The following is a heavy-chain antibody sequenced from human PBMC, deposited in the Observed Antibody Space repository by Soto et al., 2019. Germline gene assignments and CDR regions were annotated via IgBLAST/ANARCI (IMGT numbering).Heavy chain of an antibody. CDR3: ARLVYDTRLNYMYFDF. D-gene: IGHD3-10*01. V-gene: IGHV4-4*02. Sequence: SETLSLTCAVSGVSTSSGNWWTWVRQTPQRGLEYIGEIFHDGTANYYPSFEGRVAISVDTSKNQFSLKLTSVTAADTAIYFCARLVYDTRLNYMYFDFWGQGALVTVS. CDR1: GVSTSSGNW. CDR2: IFHDGTA. J-gene: IGHJ4*02.